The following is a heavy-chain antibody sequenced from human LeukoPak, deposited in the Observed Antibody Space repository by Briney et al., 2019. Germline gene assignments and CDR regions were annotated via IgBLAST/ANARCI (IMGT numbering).Heavy chain of an antibody. Sequence: SETLSLTCTVSGGSISSSIYYWGWVRQPPGKGLEWIGSIYYSGSTYYNPSLKSRVTISVDTSKNQFSLKLSSVTAADTAVYYCARRAVVTNDAFDIWGQGTMVTVSS. V-gene: IGHV4-39*01. CDR1: GGSISSSIYY. CDR2: IYYSGST. D-gene: IGHD2-21*02. CDR3: ARRAVVTNDAFDI. J-gene: IGHJ3*02.